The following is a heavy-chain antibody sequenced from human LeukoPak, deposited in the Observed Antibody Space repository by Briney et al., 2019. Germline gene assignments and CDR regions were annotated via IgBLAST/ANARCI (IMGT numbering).Heavy chain of an antibody. CDR1: GGSFSGYY. V-gene: IGHV4-34*01. J-gene: IGHJ4*02. CDR3: ARGLNGGY. D-gene: IGHD2-8*01. CDR2: INHSGST. Sequence: PSETLSLTCAVYGGSFSGYYWSWIRQPPGKGLEWIGEINHSGSTNYNPSLKSRVTISVDTSKNQFSLKLSSVTAADRAVYYCARGLNGGYWGQGTLVTVSS.